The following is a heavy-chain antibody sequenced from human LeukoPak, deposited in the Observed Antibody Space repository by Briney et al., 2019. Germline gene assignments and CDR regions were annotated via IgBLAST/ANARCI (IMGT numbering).Heavy chain of an antibody. J-gene: IGHJ4*02. V-gene: IGHV4-59*08. CDR3: ARRYCSGGTCYGDY. CDR1: GGSISSYY. CDR2: IYYSGST. Sequence: SETLSLTCTVSGGSISSYYWSWLGQPPGKGLEWIGYIYYSGSTNYTPSLKSRVTISVDTSKNQFSLKLSSVTAADTAVYYCARRYCSGGTCYGDYWSQGTLVTVSS. D-gene: IGHD2-15*01.